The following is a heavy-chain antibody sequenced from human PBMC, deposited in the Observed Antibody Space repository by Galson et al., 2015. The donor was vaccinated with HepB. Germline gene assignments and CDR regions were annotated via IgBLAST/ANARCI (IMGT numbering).Heavy chain of an antibody. CDR2: IWYDGSNK. CDR3: ARGPRRDGYNWGDY. CDR1: GFAFSSYG. J-gene: IGHJ4*02. Sequence: SLRLSCAASGFAFSSYGMHWVRQAPGKGLEWVAVIWYDGSNKYYADSVKGRFTISRDNSKNTLYPQMNSLRAEDTAVYYCARGPRRDGYNWGDYWGQGTLVTVSS. V-gene: IGHV3-33*08. D-gene: IGHD5-24*01.